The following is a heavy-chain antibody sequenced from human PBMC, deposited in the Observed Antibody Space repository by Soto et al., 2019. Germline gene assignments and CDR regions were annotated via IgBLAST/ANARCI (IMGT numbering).Heavy chain of an antibody. J-gene: IGHJ5*02. CDR1: VFTFSSYA. CDR2: ISGSAGGT. D-gene: IGHD6-6*01. CDR3: AKDSMDSSSWFDP. Sequence: PGGSLRLSCAASVFTFSSYAMSFVRQAPGKGLDWVSAISGSAGGTYYADSVKGRFTISRDNSKNTLYLQMNSLRAEDTAVYYCAKDSMDSSSWFDPGGQGTLVNVSS. V-gene: IGHV3-23*01.